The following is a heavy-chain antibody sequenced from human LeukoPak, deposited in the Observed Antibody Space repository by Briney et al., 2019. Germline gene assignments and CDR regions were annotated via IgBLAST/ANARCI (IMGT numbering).Heavy chain of an antibody. D-gene: IGHD1-7*01. Sequence: GGSLRLSCAASGFTVSSNYMSWVRQAPGKGLEWVSVIYSGGSTYYADSVKGRFTVSRDNSKNTLYLQMNSLRAEDTAVYYCARLANYAFDIWGQGTMVTVSS. CDR3: ARLANYAFDI. J-gene: IGHJ3*02. CDR1: GFTVSSNY. V-gene: IGHV3-53*01. CDR2: IYSGGST.